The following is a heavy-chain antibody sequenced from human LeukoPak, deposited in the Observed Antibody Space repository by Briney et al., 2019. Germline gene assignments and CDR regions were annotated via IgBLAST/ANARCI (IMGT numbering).Heavy chain of an antibody. V-gene: IGHV3-23*01. J-gene: IGHJ6*03. D-gene: IGHD6-13*01. CDR3: ARDRQQRYYYYYMDV. CDR2: ISGSGGST. CDR1: GFTFSSYA. Sequence: GGSLRLSCAASGFTFSSYAMSWVRQAPGKGLEWVSAISGSGGSTYYADSVKGRFTISRDNSKNTLYPQMNSLRAEDTAVYYCARDRQQRYYYYYMDVWGKGTTVTISS.